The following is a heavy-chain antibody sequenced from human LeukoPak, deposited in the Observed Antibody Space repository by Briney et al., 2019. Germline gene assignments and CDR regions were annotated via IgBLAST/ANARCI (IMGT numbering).Heavy chain of an antibody. V-gene: IGHV3-30*19. CDR3: ARDISGRYSLDY. CDR1: GFTFSSYG. D-gene: IGHD1-26*01. CDR2: ISYDGSNK. J-gene: IGHJ4*02. Sequence: GGSLRLSCAASGFTFSSYGMHWVRQAPGKGLEWVAGISYDGSNKYYADSVKGRVTISRDNSKNTLYLQMNSLRAEDTAVYYCARDISGRYSLDYWGRGTVVSVSS.